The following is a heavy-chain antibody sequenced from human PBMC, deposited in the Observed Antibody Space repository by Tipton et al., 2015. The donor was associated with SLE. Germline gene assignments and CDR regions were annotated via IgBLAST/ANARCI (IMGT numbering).Heavy chain of an antibody. V-gene: IGHV4-59*08. CDR2: FYYSGST. D-gene: IGHD6-19*01. CDR3: ARHEAFEGPAVGKGLDV. J-gene: IGHJ6*02. CDR1: GGSMSTYY. Sequence: LRLSCTASGGSMSTYYWNWIRQFPGKGLEWIGYFYYSGSTSYNPSLKSRVTISADTSKNHFSLKLTSVTAADTAVYYCARHEAFEGPAVGKGLDVWGQGTTVTVSS.